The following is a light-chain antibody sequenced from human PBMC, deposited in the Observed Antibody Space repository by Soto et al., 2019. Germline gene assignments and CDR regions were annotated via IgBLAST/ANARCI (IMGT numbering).Light chain of an antibody. Sequence: EIVMTQSPATLSVSPGERATLSCRASQSVSSNLAWYQQKPGQAPRLLIYGASTRATGIPARFSGSGSGTEFTLTISSLQSADFAVYYCQQYNNWPPYTFSQGTKLEIK. CDR1: QSVSSN. J-gene: IGKJ2*01. CDR3: QQYNNWPPYT. CDR2: GAS. V-gene: IGKV3-15*01.